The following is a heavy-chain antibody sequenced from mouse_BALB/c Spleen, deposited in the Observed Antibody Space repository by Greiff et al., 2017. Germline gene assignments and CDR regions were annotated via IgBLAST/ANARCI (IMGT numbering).Heavy chain of an antibody. V-gene: IGHV1-80*01. Sequence: VKLMESGAELVRPGSSVKISCKASGYAFSSYWMNWVKQRPGQGLEWIGQIYPGDGDTNYNGKFKGKATLTADKSSSTAYMQLSSLTSEDSAVYFCARRYYGSSSYWAMDYWGQGTSVTVSS. CDR1: GYAFSSYW. D-gene: IGHD1-1*01. CDR2: IYPGDGDT. J-gene: IGHJ4*01. CDR3: ARRYYGSSSYWAMDY.